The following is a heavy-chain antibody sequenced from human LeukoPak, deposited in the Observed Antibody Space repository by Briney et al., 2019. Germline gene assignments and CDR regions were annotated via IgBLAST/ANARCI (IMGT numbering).Heavy chain of an antibody. Sequence: SETLSLTCTVSGGSISSGSYYWSWIRQPAGKGLEWIGYVFYSGSTNYNPSLKSRVTISVDTSKNQFSLKLTSVTAADTALYYCARDAVTYDAFDIWGQGTMVTVSS. CDR3: ARDAVTYDAFDI. CDR1: GGSISSGSYY. CDR2: VFYSGST. V-gene: IGHV4-61*10. D-gene: IGHD2-21*02. J-gene: IGHJ3*02.